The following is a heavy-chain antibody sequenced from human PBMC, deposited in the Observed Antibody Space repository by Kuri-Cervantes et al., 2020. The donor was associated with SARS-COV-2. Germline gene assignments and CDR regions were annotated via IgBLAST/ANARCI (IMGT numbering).Heavy chain of an antibody. J-gene: IGHJ4*02. CDR2: IYYSGST. Sequence: SETLSLTCTASGGSISSYYWSWIRQPPGKGLEWIGYIYYSGSTNYNPSLKSRVTISVDTSKNQFSLKLSSVTAADTAVYYCARHGYGERAFFDYWGQGILVTVSS. CDR1: GGSISSYY. D-gene: IGHD4-17*01. CDR3: ARHGYGERAFFDY. V-gene: IGHV4-59*01.